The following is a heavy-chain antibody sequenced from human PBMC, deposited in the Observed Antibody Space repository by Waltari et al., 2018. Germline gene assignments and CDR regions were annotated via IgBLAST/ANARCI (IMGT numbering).Heavy chain of an antibody. J-gene: IGHJ4*02. CDR1: AFPFSRSA. V-gene: IGHV3-23*01. CDR3: AKQVSSTAARGGYYFDY. Sequence: EVQLLESGGGLVQPGGSLRLSCAASAFPFSRSAMSWVRQAPGKGLEWVSAISGSVGSTYYADSVKGRFTISRDNYKNTLYLQMNSLRAEDTAVFYCAKQVSSTAARGGYYFDYWGQGTLVTVSS. CDR2: ISGSVGST. D-gene: IGHD6-6*01.